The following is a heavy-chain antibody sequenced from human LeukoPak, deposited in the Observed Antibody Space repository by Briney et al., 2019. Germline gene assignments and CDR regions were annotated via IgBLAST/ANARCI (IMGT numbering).Heavy chain of an antibody. CDR1: GFTVSSNY. J-gene: IGHJ4*02. CDR2: ISYTGTYI. D-gene: IGHD1-26*01. Sequence: GGSLRLSCAASGFTVSSNYMSWVRQAPGKGLEWVSSISYTGTYIYYADSVKGRFTISRDNAQNSLYLQMNSLRAEDTAIYYCVRDRGTYRPIDYWGQGTLVTVSS. CDR3: VRDRGTYRPIDY. V-gene: IGHV3-21*04.